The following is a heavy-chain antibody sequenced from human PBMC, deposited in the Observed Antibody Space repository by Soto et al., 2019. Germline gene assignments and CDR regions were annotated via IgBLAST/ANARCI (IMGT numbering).Heavy chain of an antibody. CDR1: GYTFTSYG. J-gene: IGHJ6*02. CDR3: ARDSLDSSSPSGYYGMDV. V-gene: IGHV1-18*01. CDR2: ISAYNGNT. D-gene: IGHD6-13*01. Sequence: ASVKVSCKASGYTFTSYGISWVRQAPGQGLEWMGWISAYNGNTNYAQKLQGRVTMTTDTSTSTAYMELRSLRSDDTAVYYCARDSLDSSSPSGYYGMDVWGQGTTVTVSS.